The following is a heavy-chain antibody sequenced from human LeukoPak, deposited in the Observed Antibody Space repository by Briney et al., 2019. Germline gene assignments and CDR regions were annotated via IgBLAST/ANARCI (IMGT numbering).Heavy chain of an antibody. CDR3: ARGNYSYGLRRPGYSSTWFPFNYFDY. V-gene: IGHV4-39*01. J-gene: IGHJ4*02. CDR2: IYYSGST. CDR1: GGSISGSNSY. Sequence: SETLSLTCTVSGGSISGSNSYWGWIRQPPGKGLDWIADIYYSGSTYYNPSLKSRVTISVDTSKNQFSLKLSSVTAADTAVYYCARGNYSYGLRRPGYSSTWFPFNYFDYWGQGTLVTVSS. D-gene: IGHD6-13*01.